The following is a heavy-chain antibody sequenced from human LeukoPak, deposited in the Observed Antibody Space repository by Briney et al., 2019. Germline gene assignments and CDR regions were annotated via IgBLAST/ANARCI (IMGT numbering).Heavy chain of an antibody. CDR2: INHSGST. CDR3: ARHVLRYFDWGEAFDI. D-gene: IGHD3-9*01. J-gene: IGHJ3*02. Sequence: SETLSLTCAVYGGSFSGYYWSWIRQPPGKGLEWIGEINHSGSTNYNPSLKSRVTISVDTSKNQFSLKLSSVTAADTAVYYCARHVLRYFDWGEAFDIWGQGTMVTVSS. CDR1: GGSFSGYY. V-gene: IGHV4-34*01.